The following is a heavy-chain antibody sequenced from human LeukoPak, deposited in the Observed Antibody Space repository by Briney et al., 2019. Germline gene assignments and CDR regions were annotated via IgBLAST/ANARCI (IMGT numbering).Heavy chain of an antibody. J-gene: IGHJ4*02. CDR2: INSDGSST. V-gene: IGHV3-74*01. Sequence: GGSLRLSCAASGFTFSSSWMHWVRQAPEKGLVWVSRINSDGSSTSYADSAKGRFTISRDNSKNTPYLQMNSLRAEDTAVYYCANRLLMHFSGWYYFDYWGQGTLVTVSS. D-gene: IGHD6-19*01. CDR1: GFTFSSSW. CDR3: ANRLLMHFSGWYYFDY.